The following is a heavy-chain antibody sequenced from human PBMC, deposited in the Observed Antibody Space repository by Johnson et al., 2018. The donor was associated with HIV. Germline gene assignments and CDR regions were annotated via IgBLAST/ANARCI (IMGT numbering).Heavy chain of an antibody. CDR3: ARLGIAAARGAFDI. D-gene: IGHD6-13*01. CDR2: ISSSGSTI. V-gene: IGHV3-11*04. CDR1: GITVSSNY. J-gene: IGHJ3*02. Sequence: QVQLVESGGGLAQPGGSLGLSCAASGITVSSNYMSWIRQAPGKGLEWISYISSSGSTIYYADSVKGRFTISRDNAKNSLYLQMNSLRAEDTAVYYCARLGIAAARGAFDIWGQGTMVTVSS.